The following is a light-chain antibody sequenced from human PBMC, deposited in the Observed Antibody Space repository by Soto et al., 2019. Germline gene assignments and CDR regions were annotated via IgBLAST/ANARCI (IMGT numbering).Light chain of an antibody. V-gene: IGLV2-14*01. CDR1: SSDVGGYNY. CDR2: EVN. CDR3: SSYTTSSTLI. Sequence: QSALTQPASVSGSPGQSITISCTGTSSDVGGYNYVSWYQQYPGKAPKLIIHEVNNRPSGVSNRFSGSKSGNTASLTISGLQAEYEADYYSSSYTTSSTLIFGGGTKLTVL. J-gene: IGLJ2*01.